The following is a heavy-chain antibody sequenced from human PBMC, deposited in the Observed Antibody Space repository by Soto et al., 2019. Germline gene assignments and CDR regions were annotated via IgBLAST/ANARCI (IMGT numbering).Heavy chain of an antibody. V-gene: IGHV1-2*02. Sequence: VASVKVSCKASGYTFTDYYMHWVRQAPGQGLEWMGWINPNTGGTDFAQKFQGRVTMTRVTSISTAYMELSSLRSDDTALCYCAKDPNILEPAVIGGMDVWGQGTTVTVSS. CDR1: GYTFTDYY. CDR3: AKDPNILEPAVIGGMDV. J-gene: IGHJ6*02. D-gene: IGHD2-2*02. CDR2: INPNTGGT.